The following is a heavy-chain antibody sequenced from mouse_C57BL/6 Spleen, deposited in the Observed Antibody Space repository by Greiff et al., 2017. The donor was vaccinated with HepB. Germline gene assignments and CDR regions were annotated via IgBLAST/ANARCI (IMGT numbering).Heavy chain of an antibody. V-gene: IGHV1-80*01. Sequence: QVQLQQSGAELVKPGASVKISCKASGYAFSSYWMNWVKQRPGKGLEWIGQIYPGDGDTNYNGKFKGKATLTADKSSSTAYMQLSSLTSEDSAVYCCARSVYYDYGWYFDVWGTGTTVTVSS. CDR2: IYPGDGDT. CDR3: ARSVYYDYGWYFDV. J-gene: IGHJ1*03. D-gene: IGHD2-4*01. CDR1: GYAFSSYW.